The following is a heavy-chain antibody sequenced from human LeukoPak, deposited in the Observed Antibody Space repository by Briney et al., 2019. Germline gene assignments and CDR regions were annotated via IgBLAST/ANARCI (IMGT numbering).Heavy chain of an antibody. Sequence: GGSLRLSCAASGFTFSSYGMHWVRQAPGKGLEWVSAISGSGGSTYYADSVKGRFTISRDNSKNTLYLQMNSLRAEDTAVYYCFIAAAGTDYWGQGTLVTVSS. CDR1: GFTFSSYG. J-gene: IGHJ4*02. D-gene: IGHD6-13*01. V-gene: IGHV3-23*01. CDR3: FIAAAGTDY. CDR2: ISGSGGST.